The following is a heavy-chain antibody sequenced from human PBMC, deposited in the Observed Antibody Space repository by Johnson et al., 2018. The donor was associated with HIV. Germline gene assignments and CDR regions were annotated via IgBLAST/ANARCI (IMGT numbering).Heavy chain of an antibody. J-gene: IGHJ3*02. CDR1: GFSFSDYY. CDR3: ARLHGRLGDFDGLEDDAFDS. CDR2: ISGSGGST. D-gene: IGHD3-9*01. Sequence: QVQLVESGGGLVKPGGSLRLSCAASGFSFSDYYMSWIRPAPGKGLEWVSAISGSGGSTYYADSAKGRFTISRDNSKNTLYLQMNSLRAEDTAVYYCARLHGRLGDFDGLEDDAFDSWGQGTIVTVSS. V-gene: IGHV3-11*04.